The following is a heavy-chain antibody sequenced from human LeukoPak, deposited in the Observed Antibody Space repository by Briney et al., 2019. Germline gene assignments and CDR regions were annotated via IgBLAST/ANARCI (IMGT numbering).Heavy chain of an antibody. Sequence: GASVKVSCKASGGTFSTDAISWVRQAPGQGLEWMGGIIPIYGSTNYAQKFQGRVTITADKSTGTAYMELSSLRSEDTAVYYCARDWAEGATRAFDIWGQGTMVTVSS. D-gene: IGHD1-26*01. CDR3: ARDWAEGATRAFDI. J-gene: IGHJ3*02. V-gene: IGHV1-69*06. CDR1: GGTFSTDA. CDR2: IIPIYGST.